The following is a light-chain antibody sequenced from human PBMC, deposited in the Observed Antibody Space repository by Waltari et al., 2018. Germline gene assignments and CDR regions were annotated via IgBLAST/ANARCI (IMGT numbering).Light chain of an antibody. CDR2: DVY. V-gene: IGLV2-14*03. J-gene: IGLJ3*02. Sequence: QSALTQPASVSGSPGQSITISCTGTTSDVDAYNYVSWYQQFPGKAPKLIIYDVYNRPSGVSTRVSGSKSVATASLTISGLQADDEAEYWCSSYTSTSTLWVFGGGTKLTV. CDR1: TSDVDAYNY. CDR3: SSYTSTSTLWV.